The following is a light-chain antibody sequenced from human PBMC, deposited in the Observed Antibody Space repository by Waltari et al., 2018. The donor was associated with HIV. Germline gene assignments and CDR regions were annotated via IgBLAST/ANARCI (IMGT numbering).Light chain of an antibody. CDR1: NSDLQLYDS. V-gene: IGLV2-14*03. J-gene: IGLJ2*01. CDR3: SSYTVRNTLI. CDR2: ELR. Sequence: QSALTQPASISGSPGQSVTISCTGINSDLQLYDSVSWYQQLPAKAPPPILFELRVRPSGIPHRFSGSKSGNTASLTISGLQAEDEADYYCSSYTVRNTLIFGGGTKLTVL.